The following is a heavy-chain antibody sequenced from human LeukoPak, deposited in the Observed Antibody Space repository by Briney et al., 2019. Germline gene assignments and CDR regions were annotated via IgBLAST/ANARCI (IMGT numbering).Heavy chain of an antibody. CDR2: IYTSGST. V-gene: IGHV4-61*02. CDR3: ARDHGDYGP. CDR1: GGSISSGSYY. Sequence: PSQTLSLTCTVYGGSISSGSYYWSWIRQPAGKGLEWIGRIYTSGSTNYNPSLKSRVTISVDTSKNQFSLKLSSVTAADTAVYYCARDHGDYGPWGQGTLVTVSS. J-gene: IGHJ5*02. D-gene: IGHD4-17*01.